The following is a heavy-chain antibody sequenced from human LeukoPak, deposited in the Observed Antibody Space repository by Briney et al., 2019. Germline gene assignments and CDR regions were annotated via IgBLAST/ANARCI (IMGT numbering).Heavy chain of an antibody. Sequence: GESLKISCKGSGYSFTSYWIGWVRQMPGKSLEWMGIIFPGDSETKYSPSFQGQVTISADKSISTAYLQWSSLKASDTAMYYCARTYYDSSGYYPYFQHWGQGTLVTVSS. CDR1: GYSFTSYW. J-gene: IGHJ1*01. D-gene: IGHD3-22*01. CDR2: IFPGDSET. CDR3: ARTYYDSSGYYPYFQH. V-gene: IGHV5-51*01.